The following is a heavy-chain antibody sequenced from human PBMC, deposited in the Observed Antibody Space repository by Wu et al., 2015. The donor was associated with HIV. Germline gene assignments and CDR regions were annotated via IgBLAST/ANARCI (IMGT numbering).Heavy chain of an antibody. V-gene: IGHV1-46*01. CDR2: INPSGGST. CDR3: ARLIVVVITGAHAFDI. CDR1: GYTFTSYY. Sequence: QVQLVQSGAEVKKPGASVKVSCKASGYTFTSYYMHWVRQAPGQGLEWMGIINPSGGSTSYAQKFQGRVTMTRDTSTSTVYMELSSLRSEDTAVYYCARLIVVVITGAHAFDIWGQGTMVTVSS. J-gene: IGHJ3*02. D-gene: IGHD3-22*01.